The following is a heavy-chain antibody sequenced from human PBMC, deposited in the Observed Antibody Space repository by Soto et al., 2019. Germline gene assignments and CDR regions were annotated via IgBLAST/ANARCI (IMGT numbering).Heavy chain of an antibody. D-gene: IGHD1-20*01. Sequence: KSSETLSLTCSVSGGSVDSSYWTWIRQPAGKGLEWIGRIFSSGTTNYNPSLKSRLTLSVDTSKNMISLKLISVTAADTATYYCARELVSYNSNWFDPWGRGTVVTV. V-gene: IGHV4-4*07. J-gene: IGHJ5*02. CDR1: GGSVDSSY. CDR2: IFSSGTT. CDR3: ARELVSYNSNWFDP.